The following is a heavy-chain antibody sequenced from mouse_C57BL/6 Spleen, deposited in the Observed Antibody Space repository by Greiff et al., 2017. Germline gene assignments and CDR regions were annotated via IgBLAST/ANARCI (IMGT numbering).Heavy chain of an antibody. CDR2: IHPNSGST. D-gene: IGHD2-5*01. V-gene: IGHV1-64*01. J-gene: IGHJ2*01. CDR1: GYTFTSYW. Sequence: QVQLQQPGPELVKPGASVKLSCKASGYTFTSYWMHWVKQRPGQGLEWIGMIHPNSGSTNYNEKFKSKATLTVDKSYSTSYMQLSRLTSEDSAVYYCEREGSYYSNSFDYWGQVTTLTVSS. CDR3: EREGSYYSNSFDY.